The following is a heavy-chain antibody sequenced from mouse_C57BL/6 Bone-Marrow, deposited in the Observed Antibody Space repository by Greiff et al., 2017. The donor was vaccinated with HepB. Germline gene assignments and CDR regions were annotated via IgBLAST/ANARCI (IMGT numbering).Heavy chain of an antibody. CDR2: IDPSDSYT. CDR3: VRRRFPCSFDY. J-gene: IGHJ2*01. CDR1: GYTFTSHW. V-gene: IGHV1-69*01. Sequence: VQLQQPGAELVMPGASVMLSCKASGYTFTSHWMHWVKQRPGQGLEWIGEIDPSDSYTNYNQTFKGKSTLTVDKSSSTAYMQLSSLTSEDSAVCYCVRRRFPCSFDYWGQGTTLTVSS.